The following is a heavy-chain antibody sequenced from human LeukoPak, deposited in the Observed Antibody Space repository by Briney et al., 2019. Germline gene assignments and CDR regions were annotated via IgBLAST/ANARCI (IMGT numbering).Heavy chain of an antibody. D-gene: IGHD6-19*01. Sequence: SETLSLTCTVSGGSISSSSYKWGWLHQPPGKGLEWIGNIYYSAETYYNPAIKSRITISVNTYKNQFSLHLPSFTATYTAVYYFARQLGSCWYGEKYYCYGMDVWGQGTTVTVSS. CDR2: IYYSAET. CDR3: ARQLGSCWYGEKYYCYGMDV. CDR1: GGSISSSSYK. J-gene: IGHJ6*02. V-gene: IGHV4-39*01.